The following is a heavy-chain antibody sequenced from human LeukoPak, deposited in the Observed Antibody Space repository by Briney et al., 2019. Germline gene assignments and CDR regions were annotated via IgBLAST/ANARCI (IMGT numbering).Heavy chain of an antibody. V-gene: IGHV4-59*01. Sequence: SETLSLTCTVSVGSISSYYWSWIRQPPGKGLEWIGYIYYSGSTNYNPSLKSRVTISVDTSKNQFSLKLSSVTAADTAVYYCARGKSGYSGYSPTSGYYYGMDVWGKGTTVTVSS. CDR3: ARGKSGYSGYSPTSGYYYGMDV. J-gene: IGHJ6*04. CDR2: IYYSGST. CDR1: VGSISSYY. D-gene: IGHD5-12*01.